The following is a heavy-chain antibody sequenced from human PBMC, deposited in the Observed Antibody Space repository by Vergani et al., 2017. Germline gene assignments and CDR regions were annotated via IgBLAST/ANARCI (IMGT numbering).Heavy chain of an antibody. D-gene: IGHD3-22*01. V-gene: IGHV4-59*11. J-gene: IGHJ3*02. CDR2: IYYSGST. CDR1: GGSISSHY. CDR3: ARGEECYYDSSGYYYCKSGDAFDI. Sequence: QVQLQESGPGLVKPSETLSLTCTVSGGSISSHYWSWIRQPPGKGLEWIGYIYYSGSTNYNPSLKSRVTISVDTSKNQFSLKLSSVTAADTAVYYCARGEECYYDSSGYYYCKSGDAFDIWGQGTMVTVSS.